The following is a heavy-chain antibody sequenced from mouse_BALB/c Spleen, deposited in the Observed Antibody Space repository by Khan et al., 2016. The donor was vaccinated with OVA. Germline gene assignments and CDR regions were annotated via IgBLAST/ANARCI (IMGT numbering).Heavy chain of an antibody. CDR3: TRRPGDLDV. CDR2: ISSGGDNT. V-gene: IGHV5-12-1*01. J-gene: IGHJ1*01. CDR1: GFAFSSYD. Sequence: EVQLVESGGGLVKPGGSLKLSCTASGFAFSSYDMSWVRQTPEKRLEWVAYISSGGDNTYSPDTVKGRFTISRDTSTNTLYLQMNSLKSEDTAIYYCTRRPGDLDVWGEGTTVTVSS.